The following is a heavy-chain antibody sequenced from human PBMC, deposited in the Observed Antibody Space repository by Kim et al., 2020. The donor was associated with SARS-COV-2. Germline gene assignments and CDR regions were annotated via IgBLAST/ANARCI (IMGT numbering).Heavy chain of an antibody. CDR3: ARARASSGTEEYHLDY. Sequence: ASVKVSCKASGYTFISYDINWVRQAPGQGLEWMGWMNPNSGNTSCAQKFQGRLTMTSNTSITTAYMELSSLRSEDTAVYYCARARASSGTEEYHLDYWGQ. CDR2: MNPNSGNT. J-gene: IGHJ4*02. CDR1: GYTFISYD. V-gene: IGHV1-8*01. D-gene: IGHD2-2*01.